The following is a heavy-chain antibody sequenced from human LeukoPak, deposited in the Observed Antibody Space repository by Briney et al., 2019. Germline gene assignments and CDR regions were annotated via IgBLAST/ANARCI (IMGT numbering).Heavy chain of an antibody. CDR1: GGSISTYY. CDR2: IYDSGST. V-gene: IGHV4-59*01. CDR3: AREAYCGGDCYSGFDY. J-gene: IGHJ4*02. D-gene: IGHD2-21*02. Sequence: SETLSLTCTVSGGSISTYYWSWIRQPPGKRLEWIGYIYDSGSTNYNPSLKSRVTISIDTSKNQFSLKLSSVTAADTAVYYCAREAYCGGDCYSGFDYWGQGTLVTVSS.